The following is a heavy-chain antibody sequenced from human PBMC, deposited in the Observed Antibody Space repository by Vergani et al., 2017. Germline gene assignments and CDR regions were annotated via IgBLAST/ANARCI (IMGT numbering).Heavy chain of an antibody. V-gene: IGHV3-30*02. D-gene: IGHD3-22*01. J-gene: IGHJ1*01. CDR1: GFNFRIYG. Sequence: QVQLVESGGGVVQPGGSLRLSCIASGFNFRIYGMHWVRQAPGKGLEWVAFIRYDGSKRFYGDSVRGRFTISRDNSQTTVFLQMNSLRADDSAVYYCTKAGQYDSDNFHDSWGQGALVTDSS. CDR3: TKAGQYDSDNFHDS. CDR2: IRYDGSKR.